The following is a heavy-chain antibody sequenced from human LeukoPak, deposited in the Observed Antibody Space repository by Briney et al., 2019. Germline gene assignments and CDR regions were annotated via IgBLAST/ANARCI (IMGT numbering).Heavy chain of an antibody. CDR3: ARDWSDSDDYGGAFDI. V-gene: IGHV3-21*01. Sequence: GGSLRLSCAASGFTFSSYSMNWVRQAPGKGLEWVSSISSYSTYIYYADSVKGRFTISRDNAKNSLYLQMNSLRAEDTAVYYCARDWSDSDDYGGAFDIWGQGTMVTVSS. CDR2: ISSYSTYI. CDR1: GFTFSSYS. J-gene: IGHJ3*02. D-gene: IGHD4-17*01.